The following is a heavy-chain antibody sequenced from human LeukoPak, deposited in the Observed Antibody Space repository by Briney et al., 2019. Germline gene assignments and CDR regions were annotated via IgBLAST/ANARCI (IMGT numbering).Heavy chain of an antibody. CDR2: IKQDASEK. CDR1: GFTFSGYW. D-gene: IGHD2-15*01. Sequence: GGSLRLSCAASGFTFSGYWMSWVRQAPGKGLEWVATIKQDASEKTYVDSVEGRFTSSRDNAKSSLFLQMDSLRAEDTAVYYCARFGTDAAIDYWGQGTLVTVSS. J-gene: IGHJ4*02. CDR3: ARFGTDAAIDY. V-gene: IGHV3-7*01.